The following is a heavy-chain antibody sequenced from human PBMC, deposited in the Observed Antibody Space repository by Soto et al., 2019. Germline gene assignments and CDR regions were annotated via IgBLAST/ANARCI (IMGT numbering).Heavy chain of an antibody. Sequence: ASVKVSCKASGYTFTSHDINWVRQATGQGLEWMGWMNPNSGNTGYAQKFQGRVTMTRNTSITTAYMELSSLRSEDTAVYYCARDNSSWYGPFDYWGQGTLVTVSS. CDR1: GYTFTSHD. V-gene: IGHV1-8*01. J-gene: IGHJ4*02. CDR3: ARDNSSWYGPFDY. CDR2: MNPNSGNT. D-gene: IGHD6-13*01.